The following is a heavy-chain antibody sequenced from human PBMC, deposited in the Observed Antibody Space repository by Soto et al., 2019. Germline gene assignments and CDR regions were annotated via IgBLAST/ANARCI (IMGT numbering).Heavy chain of an antibody. D-gene: IGHD4-4*01. CDR1: GGTFSSYA. Sequence: QVQLVQSGAEVKKPGSSVKVSCKASGGTFSSYAISWVRQAPGQGLEWMGGIIPIFGTANYAQKFQGRVTITADESTSTAYMELSSLRSEDTDVYYCATPKSRWLQYTLFDYWGQGTLVTVSS. V-gene: IGHV1-69*12. J-gene: IGHJ4*02. CDR3: ATPKSRWLQYTLFDY. CDR2: IIPIFGTA.